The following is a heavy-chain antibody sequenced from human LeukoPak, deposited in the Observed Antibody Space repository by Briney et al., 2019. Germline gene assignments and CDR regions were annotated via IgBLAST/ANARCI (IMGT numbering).Heavy chain of an antibody. CDR3: ARASDRGAEYSQH. V-gene: IGHV1-18*01. J-gene: IGHJ1*01. Sequence: ASVKVSCKASGYTFTSYGISWVRQAPGQGLEWMGWISAYNGNTNYAQKFQGRVTITADESTSTAYMEVSSLRSEDTAVYYCARASDRGAEYSQHWGQGTLVTVSS. CDR2: ISAYNGNT. CDR1: GYTFTSYG. D-gene: IGHD3-10*01.